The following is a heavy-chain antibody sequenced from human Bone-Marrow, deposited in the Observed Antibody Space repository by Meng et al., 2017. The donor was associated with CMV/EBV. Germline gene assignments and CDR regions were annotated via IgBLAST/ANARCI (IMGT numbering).Heavy chain of an antibody. CDR1: PFSSYA. J-gene: IGHJ5*02. V-gene: IGHV1-69*05. CDR3: AIIRGVTMVRGVHNWFDP. D-gene: IGHD3-10*01. CDR2: IIPIFGTA. Sequence: PFSSYAISWVRQAPGPGLEWMGGIIPIFGTANYAQKFQGRVTITTDESTSTAYMELSSLRSEDTAVYYCAIIRGVTMVRGVHNWFDPWGQGTLVTVSS.